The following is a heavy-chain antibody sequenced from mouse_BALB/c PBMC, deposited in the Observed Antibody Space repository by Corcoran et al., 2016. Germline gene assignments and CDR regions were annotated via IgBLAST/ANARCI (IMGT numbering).Heavy chain of an antibody. J-gene: IGHJ2*01. D-gene: IGHD2-1*01. Sequence: EVQLQQSGAELVKPGASVKLSCTASGFNIKDTYMHWVKQRPEQGLEWIGRIDPANGNTKYDPKFQGKATMTADTSSSTVYLQLSSLTSEATAVYYCGRSREGNYVVYWGQGTTLTVSS. V-gene: IGHV14-3*02. CDR2: IDPANGNT. CDR3: GRSREGNYVVY. CDR1: GFNIKDTY.